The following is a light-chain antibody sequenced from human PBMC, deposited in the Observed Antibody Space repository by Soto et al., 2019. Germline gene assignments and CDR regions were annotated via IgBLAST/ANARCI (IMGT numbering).Light chain of an antibody. Sequence: EIVLTQSPGTLSLSPGERATLSCRASQSVSSSYLAWYQQKPGQAPRLLIYGASSRATGIPDRFSGSGSGTDFTLTISRLEPEDFAVYYCHQYDSSPHTFGGVTKEEIK. V-gene: IGKV3-20*01. J-gene: IGKJ4*01. CDR3: HQYDSSPHT. CDR1: QSVSSSY. CDR2: GAS.